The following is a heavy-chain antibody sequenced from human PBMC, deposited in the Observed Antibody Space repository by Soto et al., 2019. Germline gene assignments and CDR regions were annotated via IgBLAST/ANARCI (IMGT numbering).Heavy chain of an antibody. CDR2: IYWDDDK. V-gene: IGHV2-5*02. CDR3: AHIVVAGLGYYFDY. Sequence: QITLKESGPTLVNPTQPLPLTCTFSGFSLSSTRMAVGWIRQPPGKALEWLALIYWDDDKRYSPFLKSRLTITKDTSKNQVVLTMSNMDPVDTARYYCAHIVVAGLGYYFDYWGQGTLVTVSS. CDR1: GFSLSSTRMA. D-gene: IGHD6-19*01. J-gene: IGHJ4*02.